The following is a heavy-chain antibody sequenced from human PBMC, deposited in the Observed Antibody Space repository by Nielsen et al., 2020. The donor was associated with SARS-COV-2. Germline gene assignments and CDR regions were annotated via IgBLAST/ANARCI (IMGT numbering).Heavy chain of an antibody. CDR2: IIPIFGTA. Sequence: SVKVSCKASGGTFSSYSISWVRQAPGQGLEWMGGIIPIFGTASYAQKFQGRVTITADKSTSTAYMELSSLRSEDTAVYYCARNDYVWGSFRYPFDYWGQGTLVTVSS. CDR1: GGTFSSYS. CDR3: ARNDYVWGSFRYPFDY. D-gene: IGHD3-16*02. J-gene: IGHJ4*02. V-gene: IGHV1-69*06.